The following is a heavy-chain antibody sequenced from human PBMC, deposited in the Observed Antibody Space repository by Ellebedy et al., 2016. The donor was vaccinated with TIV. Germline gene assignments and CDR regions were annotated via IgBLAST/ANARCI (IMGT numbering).Heavy chain of an antibody. J-gene: IGHJ2*01. V-gene: IGHV4-39*01. CDR2: IYYSGSA. CDR1: GGSISSSSYY. D-gene: IGHD6-19*01. Sequence: SETLSLXXTASGGSISSSSYYWGWIRQPPGKGLEWIGSIYYSGSAYYNPSLKSRVTISVDTSKNQFSLKLSSVTAADTAVYYCARGSAVADWYFDLWGRGTLVTVSS. CDR3: ARGSAVADWYFDL.